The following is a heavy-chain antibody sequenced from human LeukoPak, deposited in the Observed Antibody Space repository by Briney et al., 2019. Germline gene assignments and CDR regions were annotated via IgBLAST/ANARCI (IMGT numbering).Heavy chain of an antibody. CDR1: GGSISSYY. J-gene: IGHJ4*02. D-gene: IGHD3-3*01. CDR3: ARAGYDFWSGPKGAIDY. V-gene: IGHV4-59*01. Sequence: PSETLSLTCTVSGGSISSYYWSWIRQPPGKGLEWLGYIYYSGSTNYNPSLKSRVTISVDTSKNQFSLKLSSVTAADTAVYYCARAGYDFWSGPKGAIDYWGQGTLVTVSS. CDR2: IYYSGST.